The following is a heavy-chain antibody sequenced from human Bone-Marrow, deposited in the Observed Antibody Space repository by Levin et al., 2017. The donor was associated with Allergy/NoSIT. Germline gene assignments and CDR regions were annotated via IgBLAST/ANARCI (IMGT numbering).Heavy chain of an antibody. CDR2: IYYSGST. Sequence: SETLSLTCTVSGGSISSYYWSWIRQPPGKGLEWIGYIYYSGSTNYNPSLKSRVTISVDTSKNQFSLKLSSVTAADTAVYYCARVYYDYVWGSYRYHKDLYYYDYMDVWGKGTTVTVSS. J-gene: IGHJ6*03. CDR1: GGSISSYY. V-gene: IGHV4-59*01. CDR3: ARVYYDYVWGSYRYHKDLYYYDYMDV. D-gene: IGHD3-16*02.